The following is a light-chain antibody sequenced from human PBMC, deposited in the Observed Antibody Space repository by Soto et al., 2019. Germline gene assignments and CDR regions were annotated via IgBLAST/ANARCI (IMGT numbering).Light chain of an antibody. Sequence: QSVLTQPASVSGSPGQSITISCTETSGDVGGYNYVSWYQQHPGKAPKLMTYEVSNRPSGVSNRFSGSKSGNTASLTISGLQAEDEATYYCGSHTSSNTRVFGGGTKVTVL. J-gene: IGLJ3*02. CDR2: EVS. V-gene: IGLV2-14*01. CDR3: GSHTSSNTRV. CDR1: SGDVGGYNY.